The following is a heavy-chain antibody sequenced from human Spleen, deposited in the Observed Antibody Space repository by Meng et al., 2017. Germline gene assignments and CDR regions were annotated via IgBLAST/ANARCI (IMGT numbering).Heavy chain of an antibody. CDR2: ISYDGSNK. J-gene: IGHJ3*02. V-gene: IGHV3-30*01. D-gene: IGHD3-3*01. Sequence: GESLKISCAASGFTFSSYAMHWVRQAPGKGLEWVAVISYDGSNKYYADSVKGRFTISRDNSENTLYLQMNSLRAGDTAVYYCARDSAAQPSYYDFWRGYFIPVLGAFDIWGQGTMVTVSS. CDR3: ARDSAAQPSYYDFWRGYFIPVLGAFDI. CDR1: GFTFSSYA.